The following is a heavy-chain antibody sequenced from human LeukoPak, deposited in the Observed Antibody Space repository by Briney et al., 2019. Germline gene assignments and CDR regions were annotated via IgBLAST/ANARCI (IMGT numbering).Heavy chain of an antibody. V-gene: IGHV4-59*01. J-gene: IGHJ6*03. Sequence: PSETLSLTCTVSGGSFSSYYWSWIRQAPGKGLEWIGYIYYSGSTNYNPSLKSRVTISVDTSKNQFSLKLSSVTAADTAVYYCARGGTGAVDGIRLNMDVWGKGTTVIVS. CDR1: GGSFSSYY. CDR3: ARGGTGAVDGIRLNMDV. CDR2: IYYSGST. D-gene: IGHD6-13*01.